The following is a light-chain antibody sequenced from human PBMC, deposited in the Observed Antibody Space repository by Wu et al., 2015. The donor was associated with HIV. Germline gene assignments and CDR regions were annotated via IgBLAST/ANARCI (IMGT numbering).Light chain of an antibody. CDR1: QGLNTY. J-gene: IGKJ2*01. V-gene: IGKV3-15*01. CDR2: DAS. Sequence: ETVMTQSPATLSVSPGERATLSCRSSQGLNTYLAWYQQKPGQAPRLLIHDASSRATGVPARFSGSGSGTELNLTISSVQSEEFAIYYCQQFNNWPPRYTFGQGTRLEIK. CDR3: QQFNNWPPRYT.